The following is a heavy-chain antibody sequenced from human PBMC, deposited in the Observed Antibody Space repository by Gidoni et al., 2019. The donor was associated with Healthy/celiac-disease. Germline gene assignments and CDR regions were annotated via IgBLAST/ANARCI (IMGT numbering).Heavy chain of an antibody. Sequence: QVQLVESGGGVVQPGRSLRLSCAASGFTFSSYGMHWVRQAPGKGLEWVAVIWYDGSNKYYADSVKGRFTISRDNSKNTLYLQMNSLRAEDTAVYYCARDAAAFGLYYYGMDVWGQGTTVTVSS. CDR1: GFTFSSYG. V-gene: IGHV3-33*01. CDR2: IWYDGSNK. CDR3: ARDAAAFGLYYYGMDV. D-gene: IGHD3-16*01. J-gene: IGHJ6*02.